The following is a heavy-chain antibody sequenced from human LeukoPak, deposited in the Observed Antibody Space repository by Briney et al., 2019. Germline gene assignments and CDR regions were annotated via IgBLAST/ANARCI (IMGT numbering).Heavy chain of an antibody. CDR2: ISSSSSYI. Sequence: GGSLRLSCAASGFTFSSYSMNWVRQAPGKGLEWVSSISSSSSYIYYADSVKGRFTISRDNAKNSLYLQMNSLRAEDTAVYYCARGPAADSGYNWFDPWGQGTLVTVSS. D-gene: IGHD6-13*01. V-gene: IGHV3-21*01. J-gene: IGHJ5*02. CDR3: ARGPAADSGYNWFDP. CDR1: GFTFSSYS.